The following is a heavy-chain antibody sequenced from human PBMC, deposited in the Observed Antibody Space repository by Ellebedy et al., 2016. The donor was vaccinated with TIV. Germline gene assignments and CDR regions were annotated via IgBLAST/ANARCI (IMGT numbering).Heavy chain of an antibody. D-gene: IGHD3-10*01. Sequence: PGGSLRLSCAASGFTFSSYWMSWVRQAPGKGLEWVANIKQDGSEKYYVDSVKGRFTISRDNAKNSLYLQMNSLRAEDTAMYYCARGRSGTYIHHAFDCWGQGTLVTVSS. J-gene: IGHJ4*02. V-gene: IGHV3-7*03. CDR3: ARGRSGTYIHHAFDC. CDR1: GFTFSSYW. CDR2: IKQDGSEK.